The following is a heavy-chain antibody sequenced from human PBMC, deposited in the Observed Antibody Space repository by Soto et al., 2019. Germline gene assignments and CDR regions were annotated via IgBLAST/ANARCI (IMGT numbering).Heavy chain of an antibody. J-gene: IGHJ4*02. V-gene: IGHV3-30-3*01. CDR2: ISYDGSNK. CDR1: GFTFSSYA. CDR3: ARSATVTTRVDY. Sequence: QVQLVESGGGVVQPGRSLRLSCAASGFTFSSYAMHWVRQAPGKGLEWVAVISYDGSNKYYADSVKGRFTISRDNSKNTLYLQMNSLRAEDTAVYYCARSATVTTRVDYWGQGTLVTVSS. D-gene: IGHD4-17*01.